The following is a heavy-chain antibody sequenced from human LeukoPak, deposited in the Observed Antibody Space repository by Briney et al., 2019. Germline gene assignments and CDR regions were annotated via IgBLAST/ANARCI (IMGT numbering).Heavy chain of an antibody. V-gene: IGHV3-30*03. Sequence: PGGSLRLSCAASGFTVSGYGMHWVRQAPGKGLEWMAVISYDGSHIYYADSAKGRFTISRDSSKNTLYLQMNSLRTDDTAVYYCARDRSNSWTFDYWGQGTLVTVSS. D-gene: IGHD6-13*01. CDR3: ARDRSNSWTFDY. J-gene: IGHJ4*02. CDR2: ISYDGSHI. CDR1: GFTVSGYG.